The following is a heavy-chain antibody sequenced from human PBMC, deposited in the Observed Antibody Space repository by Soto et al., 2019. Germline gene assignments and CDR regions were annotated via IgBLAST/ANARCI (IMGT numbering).Heavy chain of an antibody. J-gene: IGHJ4*02. Sequence: VGSLRLSCAASGFTFSSYGIHWVRQAPGKGLEWVALISYDGSNKYYADSVKGRFTISRDNSKNTLYLQMNSLRAEDTAMYYCAKDAPYYYHSSGYYGPFDYWGQGTLVSVSS. CDR2: ISYDGSNK. D-gene: IGHD3-22*01. V-gene: IGHV3-30*18. CDR1: GFTFSSYG. CDR3: AKDAPYYYHSSGYYGPFDY.